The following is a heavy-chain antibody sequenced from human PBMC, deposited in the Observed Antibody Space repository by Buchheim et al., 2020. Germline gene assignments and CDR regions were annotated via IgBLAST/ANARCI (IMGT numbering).Heavy chain of an antibody. J-gene: IGHJ4*02. Sequence: QVQLQESGPGLVKPSQTLSLTCTVSGGPISSGAYYWSWIRQHPGRGLEWIGYIYYSGRTYYNPSLKSRLIISVDTSKNQLSLKLSSVTAADTAVYYCVTHSSDYYYFDYWGQGTL. CDR1: GGPISSGAYY. V-gene: IGHV4-31*03. CDR3: VTHSSDYYYFDY. CDR2: IYYSGRT. D-gene: IGHD3-22*01.